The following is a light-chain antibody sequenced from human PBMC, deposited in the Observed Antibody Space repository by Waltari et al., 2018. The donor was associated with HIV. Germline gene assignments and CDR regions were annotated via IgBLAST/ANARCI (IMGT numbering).Light chain of an antibody. CDR2: WAS. CDR3: QQYYGSPYT. J-gene: IGKJ2*01. CDR1: QSVLYSSNNKNY. V-gene: IGKV4-1*01. Sequence: DIVMTQSPDSLAVSLGERATINCKSSQSVLYSSNNKNYLAWYQQKPGQPPKLLIFWASTRESGVPDRCSGSGSGTDFTLTISSLQAEDVAVYYCQQYYGSPYTFGQGTKLE.